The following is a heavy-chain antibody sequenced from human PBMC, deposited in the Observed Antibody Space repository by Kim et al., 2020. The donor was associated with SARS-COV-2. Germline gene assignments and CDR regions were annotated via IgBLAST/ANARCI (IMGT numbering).Heavy chain of an antibody. CDR2: ISSSSSYI. CDR1: GFTFSSYS. D-gene: IGHD3-22*01. CDR3: ARRTYYYDSSGYYYYAFDI. Sequence: GGSLRLSCAASGFTFSSYSMNWVRQAPGKGLEWVSSISSSSSYIYYADSVKGRFTISRDNAKNSLYLQMNSLRAEDTAVYYCARRTYYYDSSGYYYYAFDIWGQGTMVTVSS. J-gene: IGHJ3*02. V-gene: IGHV3-21*01.